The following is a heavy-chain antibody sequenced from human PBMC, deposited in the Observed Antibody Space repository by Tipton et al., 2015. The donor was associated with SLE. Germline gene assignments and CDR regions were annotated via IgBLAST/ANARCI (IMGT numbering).Heavy chain of an antibody. CDR2: IYYSGST. V-gene: IGHV4-39*07. CDR3: ARVGQGCSGGSSYLCYYGMDV. CDR1: GGSISSSSYY. Sequence: PGLVKPSETLSLTCTVSGGSISSSSYYWGWIRQPPGKGLEWIGTIYYSGSTYYNPSLKSRVTISVDTSKNQFSLKLSSVTAADTAVYYCARVGQGCSGGSSYLCYYGMDVWVQGTTVTVSS. J-gene: IGHJ6*02. D-gene: IGHD2-15*01.